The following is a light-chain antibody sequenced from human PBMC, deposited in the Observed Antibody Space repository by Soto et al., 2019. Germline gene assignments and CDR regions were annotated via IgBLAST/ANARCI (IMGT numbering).Light chain of an antibody. CDR1: QSVSSC. J-gene: IGKJ4*01. CDR3: QQRCDWPPIT. CDR2: DTS. V-gene: IGKV3-11*01. Sequence: EIVLTQSPATLSLSPGERATLSCRASQSVSSCLAWYQQRPGQAPRLLIYDTSSRAPGIPARFSGSGSGPDFTLTITSLEPEDFAVYYCQQRCDWPPITFGGGTKVEIK.